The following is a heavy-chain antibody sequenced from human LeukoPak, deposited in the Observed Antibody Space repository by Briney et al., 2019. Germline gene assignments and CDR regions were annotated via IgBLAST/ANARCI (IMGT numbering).Heavy chain of an antibody. CDR1: GGSMSSYY. CDR3: ARNVGGLRGFDY. Sequence: PSETLSLTCTVSGGSMSSYYWSWIRQPPGKGLEWTGYVSYSGSTKYNSSLKSRVTISVDTSKNQFSLKLSSVTAADTAVYYCARNVGGLRGFDYGGQGPVVTVST. CDR2: VSYSGST. V-gene: IGHV4-59*01. D-gene: IGHD3-10*01. J-gene: IGHJ4*02.